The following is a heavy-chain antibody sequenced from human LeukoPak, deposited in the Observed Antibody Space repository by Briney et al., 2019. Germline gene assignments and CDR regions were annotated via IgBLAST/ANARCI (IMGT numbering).Heavy chain of an antibody. J-gene: IGHJ4*02. CDR1: RFTFSTYA. CDR2: IANGGGST. D-gene: IGHD1/OR15-1a*01. CDR3: AKSHSVEQRGYFDY. Sequence: GGSLRLSCAASRFTFSTYAMSWVRQAPGKGLEWISTIANGGGSTYCADSVKGRFTISRDNSKNTLYLQMNSLRAEDTAVYYCAKSHSVEQRGYFDYWGQGTLVTVSS. V-gene: IGHV3-23*01.